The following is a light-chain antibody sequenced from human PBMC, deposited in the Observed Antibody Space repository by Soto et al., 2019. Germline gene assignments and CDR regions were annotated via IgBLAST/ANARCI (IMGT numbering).Light chain of an antibody. Sequence: QSVLTQPPSVSAAPGQTVTISCSGSSSNIGNNYVSWYQQLPGTAPKLLIYDNNKRPSGIPDRFSGSKSGTSATLGITGLQTGDEADYYCGTWDNALNAVVFGGGTKVTVL. CDR3: GTWDNALNAVV. J-gene: IGLJ2*01. V-gene: IGLV1-51*01. CDR1: SSNIGNNY. CDR2: DNN.